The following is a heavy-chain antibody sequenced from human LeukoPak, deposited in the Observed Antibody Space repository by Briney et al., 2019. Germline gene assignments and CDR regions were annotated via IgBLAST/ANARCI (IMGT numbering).Heavy chain of an antibody. Sequence: GASVKVSCKASGYTFTSYGISWVRQAPGQGLEWMGWISAYNGNTNYAQKLQGRVTMTTDTSTSTAYMELRSLRSDDTAVYYCARGTVYGSGSYFTFDYWGQGTLVTVSS. CDR2: ISAYNGNT. D-gene: IGHD3-10*01. V-gene: IGHV1-18*04. CDR3: ARGTVYGSGSYFTFDY. J-gene: IGHJ4*02. CDR1: GYTFTSYG.